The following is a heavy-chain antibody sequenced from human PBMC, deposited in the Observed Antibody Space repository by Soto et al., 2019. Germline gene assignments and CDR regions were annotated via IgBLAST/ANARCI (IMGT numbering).Heavy chain of an antibody. J-gene: IGHJ4*02. V-gene: IGHV3-33*01. Sequence: GGSLRLSCAASGFTFSSYGMHWVRQAPGKGLEWVAVIWYDGSNKYYADSVKGRFTISRDNSKNTLYLQMNSLRAEDTAVYYCARDWRYYDSSAPGYWGQGTLVTVSS. D-gene: IGHD3-22*01. CDR3: ARDWRYYDSSAPGY. CDR1: GFTFSSYG. CDR2: IWYDGSNK.